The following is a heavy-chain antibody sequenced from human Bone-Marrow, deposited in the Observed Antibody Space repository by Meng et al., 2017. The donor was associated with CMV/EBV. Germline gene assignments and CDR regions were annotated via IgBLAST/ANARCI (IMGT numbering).Heavy chain of an antibody. Sequence: SETLSLTCTVSGGPISSYYWSWIRQPPGKGLEWIGYIYYSGSTNYNPSLKSRVTISVDTSKNQFSLKLSSVTAADTAVYYCARVGVDTAMGHFDYWCQGTLVTRLL. CDR3: ARVGVDTAMGHFDY. J-gene: IGHJ4*02. CDR2: IYYSGST. V-gene: IGHV4-59*01. D-gene: IGHD5-18*01. CDR1: GGPISSYY.